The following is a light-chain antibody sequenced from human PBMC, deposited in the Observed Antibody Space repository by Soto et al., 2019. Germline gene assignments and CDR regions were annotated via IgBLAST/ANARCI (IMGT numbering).Light chain of an antibody. CDR1: QSVSSY. Sequence: IGMSQSPATLSLSPGERATLSCRASQSVSSYLAWYQQKPGQAPRLLIYGISKRATDIPDRFSGSGSGTEFTLTISGLQPEDFAPYYRQQANSFPLTFGQGTRLEI. V-gene: IGKV3D-15*01. CDR3: QQANSFPLT. CDR2: GIS. J-gene: IGKJ5*01.